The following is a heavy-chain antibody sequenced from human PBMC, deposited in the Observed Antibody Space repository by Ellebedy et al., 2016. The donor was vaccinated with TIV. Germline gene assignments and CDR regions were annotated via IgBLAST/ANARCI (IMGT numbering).Heavy chain of an antibody. D-gene: IGHD1-26*01. CDR2: IYYSGST. CDR3: ARDGFVGAYDY. Sequence: MPSETLSLTCAVSGGSIRSDGFFWSWIRQPPGKGLEWIGYIYYSGSTNYNPSLKSRVTISVDTSKNHFSLKLSSVTAADTAVYYCARDGFVGAYDYWGQGTLVTVSS. V-gene: IGHV4-61*03. CDR1: GGSIRSDGFF. J-gene: IGHJ4*02.